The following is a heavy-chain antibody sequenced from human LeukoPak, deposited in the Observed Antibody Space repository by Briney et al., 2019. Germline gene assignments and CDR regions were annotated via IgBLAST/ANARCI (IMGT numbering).Heavy chain of an antibody. CDR1: GYTFTSYG. CDR3: ARNQLLLEWFDP. J-gene: IGHJ5*02. CDR2: ISAYNGNT. Sequence: ASVKVSCKASGYTFTSYGISWVRQAPGQGLEWMGWISAYNGNTNYAQKLQGRVTMTTDTSTSTAYVELRSLRSDDTAVYYCARNQLLLEWFDPWGQGTLVTVSS. D-gene: IGHD2-2*01. V-gene: IGHV1-18*04.